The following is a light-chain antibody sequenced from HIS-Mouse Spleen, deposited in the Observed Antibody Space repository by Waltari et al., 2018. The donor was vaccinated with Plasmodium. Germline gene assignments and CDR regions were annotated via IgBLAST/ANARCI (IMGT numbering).Light chain of an antibody. CDR3: YSTDSSGTHRV. CDR2: EDS. Sequence: SYELTQPPSVSVSPGQTARTTCPGDALPKKYAYWYQQNSGQAPVLVIYEDSKRPSGIPERFSGSSSGTMATLTISGAQVEDEADYYCYSTDSSGTHRVFGGGTKLTVL. CDR1: ALPKKY. V-gene: IGLV3-10*01. J-gene: IGLJ3*02.